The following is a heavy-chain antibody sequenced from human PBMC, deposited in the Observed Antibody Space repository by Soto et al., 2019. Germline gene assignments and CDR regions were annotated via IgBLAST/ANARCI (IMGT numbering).Heavy chain of an antibody. CDR1: GYTFSSYA. V-gene: IGHV3-64*01. D-gene: IGHD3-22*01. J-gene: IGHJ6*02. CDR2: ISSNGGST. Sequence: PGGSLRLSCAASGYTFSSYAMHWVRQAPGMGLEYVSAISSNGGSTYYANSVKGRFTISRDNSKNTLYLQMGSLRAEDMAVYYCASVFPMSYYASSDLLSVCGQGTTVTVSS. CDR3: ASVFPMSYYASSDLLSV.